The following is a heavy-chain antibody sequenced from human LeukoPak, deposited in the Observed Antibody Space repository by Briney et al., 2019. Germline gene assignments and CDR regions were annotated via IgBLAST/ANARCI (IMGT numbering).Heavy chain of an antibody. Sequence: GGSLRLSCAASGFTFSSYAMHWVRQAPGKGLEWVSVVSFDGSDKYYADSVKGRFTISRDNSKNTLYLQMNSLRAEDTAVYYCARDQNSSWSYNWFDPWGQGTLVTVSS. CDR3: ARDQNSSWSYNWFDP. D-gene: IGHD6-13*01. CDR1: GFTFSSYA. J-gene: IGHJ5*02. V-gene: IGHV3-30*04. CDR2: VSFDGSDK.